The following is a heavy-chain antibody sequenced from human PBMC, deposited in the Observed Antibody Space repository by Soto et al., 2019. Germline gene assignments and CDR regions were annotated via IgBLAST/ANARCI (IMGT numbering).Heavy chain of an antibody. Sequence: QVQLQESGPGLVKPSETLSLTCTVSGGSISSYYWSWIRQPPGKGLEWLGYIYYSGSTNYNPSLKSRVTISVDTSKNQFSLKLSSVTAADTAVYYCARAGFWSGPKYHDAFDIWGQGTMVTVSS. D-gene: IGHD3-3*01. CDR2: IYYSGST. CDR1: GGSISSYY. V-gene: IGHV4-59*01. CDR3: ARAGFWSGPKYHDAFDI. J-gene: IGHJ3*02.